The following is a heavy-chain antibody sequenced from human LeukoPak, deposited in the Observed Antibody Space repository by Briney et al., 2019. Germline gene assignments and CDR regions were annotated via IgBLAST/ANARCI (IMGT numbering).Heavy chain of an antibody. CDR1: GYTFTSYG. Sequence: ASVKVSCKASGYTFTSYGISWGRQAPGQGLEWMGWISAYNGNTNYAQKFQERVTITRDMSTSTAYMELSSLRSEDTAVYYCAVNYYYDSRLLDYWGQGTLVTVSS. CDR2: ISAYNGNT. V-gene: IGHV1-18*01. D-gene: IGHD3-22*01. J-gene: IGHJ4*02. CDR3: AVNYYYDSRLLDY.